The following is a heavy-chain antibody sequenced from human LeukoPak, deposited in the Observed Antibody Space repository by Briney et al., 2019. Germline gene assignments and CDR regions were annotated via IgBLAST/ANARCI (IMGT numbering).Heavy chain of an antibody. D-gene: IGHD6-13*01. CDR1: GYTLTELS. CDR3: ATPGIAAAGTTYFDY. V-gene: IGHV1-24*01. CDR2: FDPEDGET. J-gene: IGHJ4*02. Sequence: EASVKVSCKVSGYTLTELSMHWVRQAPGKGREWMGGFDPEDGETIYAQKFQGRVTMTEDTSTDTAYMELSSLRSEDTAVYYCATPGIAAAGTTYFDYWGQGTLVTVSS.